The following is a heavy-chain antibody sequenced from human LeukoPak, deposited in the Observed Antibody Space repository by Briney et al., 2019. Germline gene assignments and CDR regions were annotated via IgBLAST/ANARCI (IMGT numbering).Heavy chain of an antibody. CDR3: ARGTYDYGGNWFDP. J-gene: IGHJ5*02. Sequence: SETLSLTCTVSGGSISSSSYYWGWIRQPPGKGREWMGRIYYSGSTSHTPSLTSRVTISVDTSKNQFSLKLSSVTAADTAVYYCARGTYDYGGNWFDPWGQGTLVTVSS. D-gene: IGHD4-23*01. V-gene: IGHV4-39*01. CDR2: IYYSGST. CDR1: GGSISSSSYY.